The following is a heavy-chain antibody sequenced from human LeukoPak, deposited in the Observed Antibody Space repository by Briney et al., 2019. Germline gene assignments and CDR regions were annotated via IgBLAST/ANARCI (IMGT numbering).Heavy chain of an antibody. CDR1: EFTFSSYW. Sequence: GGSLRLSCAASEFTFSSYWMSWVRQAPGKGLEWVAVIWYDGSNKYYADSVKGRFTISRDNSKNTLYLQMNSLRAEDTAVYYCARDRDYSNYGRYNYYYYGMDVWGQGTTVTVSS. D-gene: IGHD4-11*01. J-gene: IGHJ6*02. V-gene: IGHV3-33*08. CDR2: IWYDGSNK. CDR3: ARDRDYSNYGRYNYYYYGMDV.